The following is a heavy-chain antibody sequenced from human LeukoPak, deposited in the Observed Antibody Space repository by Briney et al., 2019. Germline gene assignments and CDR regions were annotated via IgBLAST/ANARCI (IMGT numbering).Heavy chain of an antibody. CDR1: GYKLTNNW. CDR3: ARLKRDCSNTTCYGTYYFDY. Sequence: GESLKISCKISGYKLTNNWIGWVRQMPEKGLEWMAIIYPGDSDARYSPSFQGQVTISADRSVSTAYLQWSSLKASDTAIYYCARLKRDCSNTTCYGTYYFDYWGQGTLVTVSS. J-gene: IGHJ4*02. D-gene: IGHD2-2*01. CDR2: IYPGDSDA. V-gene: IGHV5-51*01.